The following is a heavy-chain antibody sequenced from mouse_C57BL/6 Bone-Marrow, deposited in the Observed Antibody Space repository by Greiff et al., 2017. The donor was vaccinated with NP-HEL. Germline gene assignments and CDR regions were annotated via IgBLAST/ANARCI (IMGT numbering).Heavy chain of an antibody. D-gene: IGHD2-3*01. J-gene: IGHJ2*01. Sequence: VQLQQSVAELVRPGASVKLSCTASGFNIKNTYMHWVKQRPEQGLEWIGRIDPANGKTKYAPKFQGKATTTADTASNTAYLKLSSLTSEDTAIYYCARMAPYDLFDYWGQGPTLTVAS. CDR3: ARMAPYDLFDY. CDR2: IDPANGKT. V-gene: IGHV14-3*01. CDR1: GFNIKNTY.